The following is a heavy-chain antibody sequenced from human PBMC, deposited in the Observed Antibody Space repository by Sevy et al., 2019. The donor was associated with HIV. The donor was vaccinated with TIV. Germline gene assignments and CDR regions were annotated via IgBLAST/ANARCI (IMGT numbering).Heavy chain of an antibody. Sequence: SETLSLTCAVYGGSFSGYYWSWIRQPPGKGLEWIGEINHSGSTNYNPSLKSRVTISVDTSKNQFSLKLSSVTAAYTAVYYCARVRPFGSQGSDYFDYWGQGTLVTVSS. CDR1: GGSFSGYY. J-gene: IGHJ4*02. D-gene: IGHD1-26*01. CDR2: INHSGST. V-gene: IGHV4-34*01. CDR3: ARVRPFGSQGSDYFDY.